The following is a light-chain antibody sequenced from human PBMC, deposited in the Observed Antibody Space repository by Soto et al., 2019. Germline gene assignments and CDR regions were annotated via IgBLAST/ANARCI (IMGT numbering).Light chain of an antibody. V-gene: IGLV2-14*01. CDR1: SSDVGGYNY. CDR3: SSYTSSSTPV. Sequence: QSALTQPASVSGSPGQSITISCTGSSSDVGGYNYVSWYLQHPGKAPKLMIYDVSNRPSGVSNRFSGSKSGNTASLTISGLQAEDEADYYCSSYTSSSTPVFGGGTKLTV. J-gene: IGLJ2*01. CDR2: DVS.